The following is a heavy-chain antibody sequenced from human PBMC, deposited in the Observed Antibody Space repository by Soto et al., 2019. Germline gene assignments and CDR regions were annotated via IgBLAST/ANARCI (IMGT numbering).Heavy chain of an antibody. V-gene: IGHV4-59*08. CDR2: VYYTGDT. CDR1: SGPDRSHN. J-gene: IGHJ6*02. CDR3: VRQGIDYLHGLVDV. Sequence: QVQLQQSGPRLVKPSETLSLTCTVSSGPDRSHNWGWIRQPPGRGQEWIGYVYYTGDTAYNPSLRGRVTISADTSTNDIFLTLNSVTAADTAVYYCVRQGIDYLHGLVDVWGQGTTVSVSS. D-gene: IGHD4-17*01.